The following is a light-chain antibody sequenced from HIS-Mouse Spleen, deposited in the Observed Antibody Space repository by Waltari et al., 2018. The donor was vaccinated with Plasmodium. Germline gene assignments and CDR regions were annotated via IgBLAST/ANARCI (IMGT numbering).Light chain of an antibody. CDR3: QQYNNWSFT. CDR1: KRVSSN. Sequence: EIVMTQSPATPSVSPGERATLSCSARKRVSSNLAWYQQQPGQAPRLLIYGASTRATGIPARFSVSGSGTEFTLTISSLQSEDFAVYYCQQYNNWSFTFGPGTKVDIK. CDR2: GAS. V-gene: IGKV3-15*01. J-gene: IGKJ3*01.